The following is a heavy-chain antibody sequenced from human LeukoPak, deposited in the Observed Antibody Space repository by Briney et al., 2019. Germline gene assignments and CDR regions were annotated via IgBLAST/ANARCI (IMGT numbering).Heavy chain of an antibody. CDR1: GGSIRSNNHH. CDR3: ARVELIVALPTSFDP. D-gene: IGHD5-12*01. J-gene: IGHJ5*02. CDR2: IYFNGNI. Sequence: PSETLSLTCAVSGGSIRSNNHHWGWIRQPPGKGLEWIGNIYFNGNIAYNPSLQSRVTISVDTSKNQFSLRLNSVTSADTAMYYCARVELIVALPTSFDPWGQGTLVTVSS. V-gene: IGHV4-39*07.